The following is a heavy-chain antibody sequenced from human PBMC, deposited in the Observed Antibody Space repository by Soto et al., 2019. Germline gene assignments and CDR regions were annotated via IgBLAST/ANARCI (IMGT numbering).Heavy chain of an antibody. CDR1: GYTFTSYG. Sequence: ASVKVSCKASGYTFTSYGISWLRESPGQGLEWMGWISAYNGNTNYAQKLQGRVTMTTDTSTSTAYMELRSLRSDDTAVYYCASSYGDYSNFLWVWGQGTTVTVSS. CDR3: ASSYGDYSNFLWV. D-gene: IGHD4-4*01. CDR2: ISAYNGNT. J-gene: IGHJ6*02. V-gene: IGHV1-18*01.